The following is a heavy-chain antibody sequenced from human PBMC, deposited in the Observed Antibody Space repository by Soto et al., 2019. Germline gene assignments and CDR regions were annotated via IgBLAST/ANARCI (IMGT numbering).Heavy chain of an antibody. CDR1: GFTFSSYG. J-gene: IGHJ6*02. V-gene: IGHV3-30*18. D-gene: IGHD2-15*01. CDR2: ISYDGTNK. Sequence: QVQLVESGGGVVQPGRSLRLSCAASGFTFSSYGMHWVRQAPGKGLEWVAVISYDGTNKYYADSVKGRFTISRDNSKNTLYLQMNSVRAEDTAVYYCAKKAVAYYHYGMDVWGQGTTVTVSS. CDR3: AKKAVAYYHYGMDV.